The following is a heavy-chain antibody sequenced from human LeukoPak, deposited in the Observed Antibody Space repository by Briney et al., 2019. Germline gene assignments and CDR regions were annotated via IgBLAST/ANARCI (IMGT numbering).Heavy chain of an antibody. CDR1: GFPFNVQT. CDR2: MRDDGNEI. Sequence: PGGSLRLSCAASGFPFNVQTMSWVRQAPGKGLDWVASMRDDGNEIHYVDSVKGRFTISRDNPKNSLYLQMNSLRAEDTAVYYCARGGATRGRFENWGQGTLVTVSS. V-gene: IGHV3-7*01. J-gene: IGHJ5*02. CDR3: ARGGATRGRFEN. D-gene: IGHD1-26*01.